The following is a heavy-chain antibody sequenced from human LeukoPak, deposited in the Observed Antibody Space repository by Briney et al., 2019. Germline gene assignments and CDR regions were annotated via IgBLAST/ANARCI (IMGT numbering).Heavy chain of an antibody. J-gene: IGHJ4*02. V-gene: IGHV3-74*01. Sequence: PGGSLRLSCAASGFTFCNYSMHCVRQAPGKGLEWVSRINEPATIISYADSVKGRFTIPSENARTTLYLHLNRLTPEDTAFYSCVRDLILVWTPRDDFDRWGQGTLVTVSS. D-gene: IGHD3/OR15-3a*01. CDR1: GFTFCNYS. CDR2: INEPATII. CDR3: VRDLILVWTPRDDFDR.